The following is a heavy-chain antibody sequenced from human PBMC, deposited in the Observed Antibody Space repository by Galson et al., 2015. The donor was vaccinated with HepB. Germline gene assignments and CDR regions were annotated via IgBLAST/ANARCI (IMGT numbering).Heavy chain of an antibody. D-gene: IGHD1-26*01. J-gene: IGHJ6*02. CDR3: ARLEGPPSGSYYYYYYGMDV. V-gene: IGHV1-69*13. CDR2: IIPIFGIA. CDR1: GGTFSSYA. Sequence: SVKVSCKASGGTFSSYAISWVRQAPGQGLEWMGGIIPIFGIANYAQKFQGRVTITADESTSTAYMELSSLRSEDTAVYYCARLEGPPSGSYYYYYYGMDVWGQGTTVTVSS.